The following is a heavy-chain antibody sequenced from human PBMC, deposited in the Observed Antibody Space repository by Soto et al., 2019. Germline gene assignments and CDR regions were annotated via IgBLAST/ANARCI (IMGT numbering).Heavy chain of an antibody. Sequence: SLTFTVSGDSISSSFWSWIRQPPGKGLELIGYMCYSVITSYNASLXXRFTLSVXXSKHRFLLILXFGSAXTTPVYYCARYRALNCFDPWSQGTLVTVSS. CDR3: ARYRALNCFDP. CDR2: MCYSVIT. J-gene: IGHJ5*02. V-gene: IGHV4-59*08. CDR1: GDSISSSF.